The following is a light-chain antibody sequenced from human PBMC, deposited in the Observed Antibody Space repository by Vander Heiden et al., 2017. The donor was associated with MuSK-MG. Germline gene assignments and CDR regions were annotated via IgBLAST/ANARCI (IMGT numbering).Light chain of an antibody. CDR2: AAS. CDR1: QSINNY. J-gene: IGKJ2*01. CDR3: PHIDSTPMYT. V-gene: IGKV1-39*01. Sequence: DIQITQSPSSLSASVGDRVTITCRASQSINNYLNWYQQKPVKAPKLLIYAASSLQTGVPSRFRRSGHGTDFTLTISSLQPEDLAPYSCPHIDSTPMYTFGRGTKLEIK.